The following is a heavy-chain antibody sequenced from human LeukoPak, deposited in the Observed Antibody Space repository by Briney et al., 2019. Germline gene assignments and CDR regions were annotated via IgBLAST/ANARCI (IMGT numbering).Heavy chain of an antibody. V-gene: IGHV4-38-2*02. CDR2: IYHSGST. CDR3: ARDGDFWSGYYSRTYYFDY. J-gene: IGHJ4*02. CDR1: GGSISSGYY. D-gene: IGHD3-3*01. Sequence: PSETLSLTCTVSGGSISSGYYWGWIRQPPGKGLEWIGSIYHSGSTYYSPSLKSRVTISVDTSKNQFSLKLGSVTAADTAVYYCARDGDFWSGYYSRTYYFDYWGQGTLVTVSS.